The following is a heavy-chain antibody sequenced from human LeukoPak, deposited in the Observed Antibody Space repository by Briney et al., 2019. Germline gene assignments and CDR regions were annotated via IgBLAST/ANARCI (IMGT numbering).Heavy chain of an antibody. CDR2: IRSKAYGGTT. D-gene: IGHD5-18*01. J-gene: IGHJ4*02. CDR3: TRDLASGPPGYSYGLDY. CDR1: GFTFGDYA. V-gene: IGHV3-49*03. Sequence: QPGRSLRLSCTASGFTFGDYAMSWFRQAPGKGLEWVGFIRSKAYGGTTEYAASVKGRFTISRDDSKSIAYLQMNSLKTEDTAVYYCTRDLASGPPGYSYGLDYWGQGTLVTVSS.